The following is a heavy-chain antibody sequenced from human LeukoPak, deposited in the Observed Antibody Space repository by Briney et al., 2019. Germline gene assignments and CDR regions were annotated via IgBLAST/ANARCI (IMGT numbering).Heavy chain of an antibody. CDR1: GDSVSNSGAA. Sequence: SQTLSLTCAISGDSVSNSGAAWNWIRQSPSRGLEWLGRTYYRSKWYNDYAVSVKSRITISPDTSKNQFSLQLNSVTPEDTAVYYCAGDGYGDYYLHYWGQGTLVTVSS. V-gene: IGHV6-1*01. CDR3: AGDGYGDYYLHY. J-gene: IGHJ4*02. D-gene: IGHD2-21*02. CDR2: TYYRSKWYN.